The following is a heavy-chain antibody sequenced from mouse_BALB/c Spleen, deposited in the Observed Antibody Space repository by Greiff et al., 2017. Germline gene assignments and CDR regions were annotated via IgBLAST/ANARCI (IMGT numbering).Heavy chain of an antibody. CDR3: TRGDYGYVY. Sequence: QVQLQQPGAELVRPGASVKLSCKASGYTFTSYWINWVKQRPGQGLEWIGNIYPSDSYTNYNQKFKDKATLTVDKSSSTAYMQLSSPTSEDSAVYYCTRGDYGYVYWGQGTTLTVSS. J-gene: IGHJ2*01. CDR1: GYTFTSYW. V-gene: IGHV1-69*02. D-gene: IGHD1-2*01. CDR2: IYPSDSYT.